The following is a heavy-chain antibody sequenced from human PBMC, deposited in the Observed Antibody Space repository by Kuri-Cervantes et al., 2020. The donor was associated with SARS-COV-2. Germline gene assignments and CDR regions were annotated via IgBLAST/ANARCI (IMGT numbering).Heavy chain of an antibody. J-gene: IGHJ4*02. CDR3: ARKIITGTGGAFDY. CDR2: ISSSGSTI. Sequence: GGSLRLSCAASGFTFSNYEMNWVRQAPGKGLEWISYISSSGSTIYYADSVKGRFTISRDNAKNSLYLQMNSLRVEDTAVYYCARKIITGTGGAFDYWGQGTLVTVSS. D-gene: IGHD1/OR15-1a*01. V-gene: IGHV3-48*03. CDR1: GFTFSNYE.